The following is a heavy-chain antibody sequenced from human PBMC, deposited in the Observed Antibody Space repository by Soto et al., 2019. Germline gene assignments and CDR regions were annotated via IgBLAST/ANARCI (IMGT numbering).Heavy chain of an antibody. Sequence: EVQLVESGEGLVQPGGSRRLSFAAPGLTFSSYWLGWFGRAPGKGLEGVANIKQDGSEKYYVDSVKGRFTIPRDNAMNSLYLQMNSLRAEDTAVYYCARFCYYSSGYLPSHYYYYYGMDVWGQGTTVTVS. V-gene: IGHV3-7*04. J-gene: IGHJ6*02. D-gene: IGHD3-22*01. CDR2: IKQDGSEK. CDR1: GLTFSSYW. CDR3: ARFCYYSSGYLPSHYYYYYGMDV.